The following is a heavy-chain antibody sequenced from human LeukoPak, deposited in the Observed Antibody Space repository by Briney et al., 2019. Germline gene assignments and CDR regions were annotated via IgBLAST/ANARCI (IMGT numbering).Heavy chain of an antibody. V-gene: IGHV3-20*04. CDR3: ARLSGYDYFDY. CDR2: INWNGDST. Sequence: GGSLRLSCAASGFTFDDYAMSWVRQAPGKGLEWVSGINWNGDSTGYADSVKGRFTISRDNAKNSLYLQMNSLRAEDTAVYYCARLSGYDYFDYWGQGTLVTVSS. J-gene: IGHJ4*02. D-gene: IGHD5-12*01. CDR1: GFTFDDYA.